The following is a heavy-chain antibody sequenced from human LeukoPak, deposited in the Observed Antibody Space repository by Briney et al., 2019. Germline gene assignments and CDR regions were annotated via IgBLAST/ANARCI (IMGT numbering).Heavy chain of an antibody. V-gene: IGHV3-23*01. CDR1: GFTFSDYY. Sequence: GGSLRLSCAASGFTFSDYYMSWVRQAPGKGLEWVSGIVGGDGGTYYADSVKGRFIISRDNSKNTLYVQMNSLRAEDTAVYYCAKASQWSGSRLKTYYYGSGSTHLDYWGQGTLVTVSS. CDR2: IVGGDGGT. CDR3: AKASQWSGSRLKTYYYGSGSTHLDY. D-gene: IGHD3-10*01. J-gene: IGHJ4*02.